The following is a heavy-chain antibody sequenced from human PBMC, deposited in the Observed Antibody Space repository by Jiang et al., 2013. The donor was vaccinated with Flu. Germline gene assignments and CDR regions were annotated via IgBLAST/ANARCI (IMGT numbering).Heavy chain of an antibody. CDR2: IYHSGST. CDR1: GYSISSGYY. Sequence: LLKPSETLSLTCAVSGYSISSGYYWGWIRQPPGKGLEWIGSIYHSGSTYYNPSLKSRVTISVDTSKNQFSLKLSSVTAADTAVYYCARGGVQLWLGSPKDFDYWGQGTLVTVSS. D-gene: IGHD5-18*01. J-gene: IGHJ4*02. CDR3: ARGGVQLWLGSPKDFDY. V-gene: IGHV4-38-2*01.